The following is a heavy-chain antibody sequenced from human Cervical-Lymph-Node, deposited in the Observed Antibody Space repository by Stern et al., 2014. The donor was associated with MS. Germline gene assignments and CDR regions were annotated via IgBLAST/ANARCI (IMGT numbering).Heavy chain of an antibody. CDR1: GYTLTELS. D-gene: IGHD6-19*01. J-gene: IGHJ5*02. CDR2: FDPEDGAT. Sequence: VQLVQSGAEVKKPGASVKVSCKVSGYTLTELSMHWVRQAPGKGLEWLGGFDPEDGATIYAQKFQGRVTMAEATSTSTAYMELSSLRSEDTAGYYCAISNIAVASGWFDPWGQGTLVTVSS. V-gene: IGHV1-24*01. CDR3: AISNIAVASGWFDP.